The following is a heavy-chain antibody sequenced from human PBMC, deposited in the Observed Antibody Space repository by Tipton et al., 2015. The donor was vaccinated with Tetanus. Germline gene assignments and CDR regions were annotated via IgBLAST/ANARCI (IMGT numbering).Heavy chain of an antibody. CDR2: VNPDSGDT. CDR1: RNTFTGYY. V-gene: IGHV1-2*02. CDR3: ARDRCSDVTCYFEMGG. J-gene: IGHJ4*02. D-gene: IGHD2-15*01. Sequence: QSGPEVKKPGASVKVSCQASRNTFTGYYMHWVRQAPGQGLEWMGWVNPDSGDTNYAQKFQGRVTMTTDTSTSTAYMELRSLRSDDTAVYYCARDRCSDVTCYFEMGGWGQGTLVTVSS.